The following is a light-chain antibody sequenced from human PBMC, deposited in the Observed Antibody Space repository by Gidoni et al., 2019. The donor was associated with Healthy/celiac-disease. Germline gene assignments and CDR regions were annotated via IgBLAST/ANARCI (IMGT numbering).Light chain of an antibody. CDR2: AAS. CDR3: QQSYSTLYT. Sequence: DILLTTPPSSLSASVGDRVTITCRASQSISSYLNWYQQKPGKAPKLLIYAASSLQSGVPSRFSGSGSGTDFTLTISSLQPEDFATYYCQQSYSTLYTFGQGTKLEIK. CDR1: QSISSY. J-gene: IGKJ2*01. V-gene: IGKV1-39*01.